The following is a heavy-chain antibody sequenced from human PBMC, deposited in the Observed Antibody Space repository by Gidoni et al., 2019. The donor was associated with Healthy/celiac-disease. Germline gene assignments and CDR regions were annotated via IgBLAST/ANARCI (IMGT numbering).Heavy chain of an antibody. CDR3: ARGYDYGSDGWYFDL. Sequence: QVTLRESGPALVKPTQTLTLTCTFSGFSLSTSGLCVSWIRQPPGKALEWLARIYWDDDKYYSTSLKTRLTISKDTSKNQVVLKMTNMDPVDTATYYCARGYDYGSDGWYFDLWGRGTLVTVSS. V-gene: IGHV2-70*15. J-gene: IGHJ2*01. CDR2: IYWDDDK. CDR1: GFSLSTSGLC. D-gene: IGHD5-12*01.